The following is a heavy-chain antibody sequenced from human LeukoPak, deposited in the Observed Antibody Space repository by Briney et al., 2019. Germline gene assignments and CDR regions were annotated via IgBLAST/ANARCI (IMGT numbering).Heavy chain of an antibody. Sequence: SETLSLTCTVDGGPISSSSYYWGWIRQPPGKGLEWIGSIYYSGSTYYNPSLKSRVTISVDTSKNQFSLKLSSVTAADTAVYYCARHPCVRKQLVRVYYYYYMDVWGKGTTVTVSS. CDR3: ARHPCVRKQLVRVYYYYYMDV. CDR2: IYYSGST. D-gene: IGHD6-6*01. J-gene: IGHJ6*03. V-gene: IGHV4-39*01. CDR1: GGPISSSSYY.